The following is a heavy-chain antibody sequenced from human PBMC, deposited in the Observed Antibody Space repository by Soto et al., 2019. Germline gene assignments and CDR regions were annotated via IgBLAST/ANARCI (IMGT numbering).Heavy chain of an antibody. J-gene: IGHJ4*02. CDR1: GFRFGDHY. CDR3: AGDPYYYASGF. D-gene: IGHD3-10*01. V-gene: IGHV3-11*01. Sequence: QVELVESGGGLVEPGGSLRLSCAASGFRFGDHYMTWIRQAPGKGLEWVSKISGDATTTYYADSVKGRFTVSRDNAKNSLYLQMDSLRAEDTAVYYCAGDPYYYASGFWGQGTLVTVSS. CDR2: ISGDATTT.